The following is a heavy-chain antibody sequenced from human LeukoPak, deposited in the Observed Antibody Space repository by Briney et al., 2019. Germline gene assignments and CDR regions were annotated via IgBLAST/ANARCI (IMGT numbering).Heavy chain of an antibody. J-gene: IGHJ4*02. D-gene: IGHD1-1*01. CDR1: GFIVSGDF. V-gene: IGHV3-53*01. Sequence: PGGSLRLSCAASGFIVSGDFMSWVRQAPGKGLEWVSVIYSDGSTYYADSVKGRFTISRDNSKNTLDLQMTGLRAEDTAVYYCAKAGTGTNMIFDYWGQGTLVTVSS. CDR2: IYSDGST. CDR3: AKAGTGTNMIFDY.